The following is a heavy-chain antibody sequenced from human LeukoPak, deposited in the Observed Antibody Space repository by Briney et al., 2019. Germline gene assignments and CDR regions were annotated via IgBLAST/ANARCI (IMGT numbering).Heavy chain of an antibody. CDR3: AKGPLRGTAAAIDY. D-gene: IGHD2-2*01. CDR1: GFTFSSYG. V-gene: IGHV3-30*18. Sequence: PGGSLRLSCATSGFTFSSYGFHWVRQAPGKGLEWVAVISYDGRNIHYPDSVKGRFTISRDISTDTLWLQMDSLRTEDTAVYYCAKGPLRGTAAAIDYWGQGTLVTVSS. CDR2: ISYDGRNI. J-gene: IGHJ4*02.